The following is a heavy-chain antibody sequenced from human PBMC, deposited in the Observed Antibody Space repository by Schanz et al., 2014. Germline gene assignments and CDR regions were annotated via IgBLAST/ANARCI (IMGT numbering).Heavy chain of an antibody. CDR3: ARDQASTH. Sequence: VQLVESGGGLVQPGGSLRLSCAASGFTVSSNYMSWVRQAPGKGLEWVAFIWYDGSKEYYADSVKGRFTISRDTSKNTLYVQMNSLRSEDTAIYFCARDQASTHWGQGTPVTVSS. CDR2: IWYDGSKE. J-gene: IGHJ4*02. CDR1: GFTVSSNY. V-gene: IGHV3-33*08.